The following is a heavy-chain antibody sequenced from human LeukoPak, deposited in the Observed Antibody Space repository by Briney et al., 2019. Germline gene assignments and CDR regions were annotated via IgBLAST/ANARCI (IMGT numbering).Heavy chain of an antibody. Sequence: SETLSLTCAVYGGSFSGYYWSWIRQPPGKGLKWIGEINHSGSTNYNPSLKSRVTISVDTSKNQFSLKLSSVTAADTAVYYCARGLGYCSSTSCLSWFDPWGQGTLVTVSS. CDR2: INHSGST. V-gene: IGHV4-34*01. D-gene: IGHD2-2*01. J-gene: IGHJ5*02. CDR3: ARGLGYCSSTSCLSWFDP. CDR1: GGSFSGYY.